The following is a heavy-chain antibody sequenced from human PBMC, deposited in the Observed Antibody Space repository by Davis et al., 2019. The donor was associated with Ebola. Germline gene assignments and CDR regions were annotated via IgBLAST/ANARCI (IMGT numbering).Heavy chain of an antibody. Sequence: SVKVSCKASGGTFSSYAISWVRRAPGQGLEWMGGIIPMFGTANYAQKFQGRVTITADKSTSTAYMELSSLRSEDTAVYYCARDSIIAVAGRDYYYGMDVWGQGTTVTVSS. CDR2: IIPMFGTA. CDR3: ARDSIIAVAGRDYYYGMDV. CDR1: GGTFSSYA. J-gene: IGHJ6*02. V-gene: IGHV1-69*06. D-gene: IGHD6-19*01.